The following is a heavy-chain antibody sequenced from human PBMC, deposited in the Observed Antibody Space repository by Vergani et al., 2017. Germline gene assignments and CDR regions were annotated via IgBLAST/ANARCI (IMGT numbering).Heavy chain of an antibody. Sequence: QVQLQQWGAGLLKPSETLSLTCAVYGGSFSGYYWSWIRQPPGKGLEWIGEINHSGSTNYNPSLKSRVNISVDTSKNQFSLKLSSVTAADTAVYYCARVRITMVRGVILHYYYGMDVWGQGTTVTVSS. CDR1: GGSFSGYY. J-gene: IGHJ6*02. D-gene: IGHD3-10*01. CDR2: INHSGST. CDR3: ARVRITMVRGVILHYYYGMDV. V-gene: IGHV4-34*01.